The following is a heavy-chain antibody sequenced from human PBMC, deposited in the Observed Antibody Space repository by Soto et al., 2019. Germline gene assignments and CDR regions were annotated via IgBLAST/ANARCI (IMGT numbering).Heavy chain of an antibody. CDR2: ISYDGSNK. CDR3: AKDQGSGSVIDY. D-gene: IGHD1-26*01. CDR1: GFIFSSYD. Sequence: GGSLRLSCAASGFIFSSYDMHWVRQAPGKGLEWVAVISYDGSNKYYADSVKGRFTISRDNSKNTLYLQMDSLRAEDTGVYYCAKDQGSGSVIDYWGQGTLVTVSS. V-gene: IGHV3-30*18. J-gene: IGHJ4*02.